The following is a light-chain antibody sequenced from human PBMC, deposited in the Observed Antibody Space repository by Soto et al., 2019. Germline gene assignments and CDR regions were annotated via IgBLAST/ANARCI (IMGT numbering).Light chain of an antibody. CDR2: GVT. V-gene: IGLV2-14*01. J-gene: IGLJ1*01. CDR3: IAYTGSSTSYV. CDR1: SSDVGAYNY. Sequence: QSALTQPASVSGSPGQSITISCTGTSSDVGAYNYVSWYQQYPGKAPKLMIYGVTNRPSGVSNRFSGSKTGNTASLTISGLQAEDEADYYCIAYTGSSTSYVFGSGTKLTVL.